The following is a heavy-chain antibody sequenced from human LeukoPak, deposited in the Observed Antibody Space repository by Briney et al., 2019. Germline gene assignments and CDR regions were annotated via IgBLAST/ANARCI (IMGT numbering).Heavy chain of an antibody. V-gene: IGHV1-8*01. CDR3: ARAPMVRGANFDY. J-gene: IGHJ4*02. Sequence: ASVKVSCKASGYTFTSYDINWARQATGQGLEWMGWMNPNSGNTGYAQKFQGRVTMTRNTSISTAYMELSSLGSEDTAVYYCARAPMVRGANFDYWGQGTLVTVSS. CDR1: GYTFTSYD. D-gene: IGHD3-10*01. CDR2: MNPNSGNT.